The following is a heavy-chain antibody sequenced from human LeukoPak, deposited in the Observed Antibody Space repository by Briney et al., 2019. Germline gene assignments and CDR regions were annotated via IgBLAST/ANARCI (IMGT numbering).Heavy chain of an antibody. V-gene: IGHV3-30*18. CDR2: ISYDGSNK. Sequence: GGSLRLSCAVSGFTFSNYGMHWVRQAPGKGLEWVAVISYDGSNKYYADSVKGRFTISRDNSKNTLYLQMNSLRAEDTAVYYCAKEAFDSSGSSDFWGQGTLVTVSS. D-gene: IGHD3-22*01. CDR3: AKEAFDSSGSSDF. CDR1: GFTFSNYG. J-gene: IGHJ4*02.